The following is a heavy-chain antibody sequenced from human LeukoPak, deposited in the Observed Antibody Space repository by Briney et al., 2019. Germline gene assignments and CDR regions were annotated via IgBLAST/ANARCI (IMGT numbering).Heavy chain of an antibody. CDR3: AREVSSGWYSGNDY. CDR1: GYTFTSYG. J-gene: IGHJ4*02. CDR2: ISAYNGNT. V-gene: IGHV1-18*01. Sequence: ASVKLSCKASGYTFTSYGISWVRQAPGQGLEWMGWISAYNGNTNYAQKLQGRVTMTTDTSTSTAYMVLRSLRSDDTAVYYCAREVSSGWYSGNDYWGQGTLVTVSS. D-gene: IGHD6-19*01.